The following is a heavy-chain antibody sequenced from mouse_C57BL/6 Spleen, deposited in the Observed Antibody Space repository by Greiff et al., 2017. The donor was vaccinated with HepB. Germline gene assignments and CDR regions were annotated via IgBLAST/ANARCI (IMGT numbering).Heavy chain of an antibody. CDR3: TRDGDYDDFYYFDY. V-gene: IGHV5-9-1*02. J-gene: IGHJ2*01. D-gene: IGHD2-4*01. CDR2: ISSGGDYI. Sequence: EVKLVESGEGLVKPGGSLKLSCAASGFTFSSYAMSWVRQTPEKRLEWVAYISSGGDYIYYADTVKGRFTISRDNARNTLYLQMSSLKSEDTAMYYCTRDGDYDDFYYFDYWGQGTTLTVSS. CDR1: GFTFSSYA.